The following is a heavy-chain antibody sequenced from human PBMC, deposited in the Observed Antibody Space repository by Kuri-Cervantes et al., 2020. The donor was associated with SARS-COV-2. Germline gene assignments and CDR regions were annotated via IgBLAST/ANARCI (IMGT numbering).Heavy chain of an antibody. V-gene: IGHV4-38-2*01. CDR1: GYSISSGYY. CDR3: ARLGYSRRAFDI. J-gene: IGHJ3*02. D-gene: IGHD5-18*01. CDR2: FNHSGST. Sequence: SETLSLTCAVSGYSISSGYYWGWIRQPPGRGLEWIGGFNHSGSTYYNPSLKSRITRPLHMSKNQFSLKLSSVTAADTAVYYCARLGYSRRAFDIWGQGTMVTVSS.